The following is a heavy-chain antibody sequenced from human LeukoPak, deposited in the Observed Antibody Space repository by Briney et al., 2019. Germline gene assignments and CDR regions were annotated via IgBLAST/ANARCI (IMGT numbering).Heavy chain of an antibody. V-gene: IGHV1-2*06. D-gene: IGHD2-2*02. J-gene: IGHJ6*02. CDR2: INPNSGGT. Sequence: ASVKVSCTASGYTFTGYYMHWVRQAPGQGLEWMGRINPNSGGTNYAQKFQGRVTMTRDTSISTAYMELSRLRSDDTAVYYCASTSGDTNYYGMDVWGQGTTVTVSS. CDR3: ASTSGDTNYYGMDV. CDR1: GYTFTGYY.